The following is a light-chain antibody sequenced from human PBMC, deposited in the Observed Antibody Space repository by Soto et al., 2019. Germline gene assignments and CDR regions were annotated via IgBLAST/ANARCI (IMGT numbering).Light chain of an antibody. CDR3: NSYRTVSTYV. CDR1: SSDIGGYNF. V-gene: IGLV2-14*01. CDR2: DVG. Sequence: QSVLTQPASVSGSPGQSITIACTGTSSDIGGYNFVSWYQQHPGKAPKLLIYDVGNRPSGVSNRFSGSKSGNTASLTISGLQAEDGAHYYCNSYRTVSTYVFGTGTKLTVL. J-gene: IGLJ1*01.